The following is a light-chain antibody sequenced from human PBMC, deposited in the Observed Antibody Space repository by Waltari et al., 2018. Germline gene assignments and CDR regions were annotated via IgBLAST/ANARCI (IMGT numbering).Light chain of an antibody. V-gene: IGKV1-5*01. CDR2: DAS. CDR1: QPITTW. CDR3: QQYSSFWT. Sequence: DIQMTQSPSTLSASVGDRVTITCRASQPITTWVAWYQQKPGQAPHLLIYDASRLEFGVPTRFSGSGSGTEFTLTLSSLRPDDFATYYCQQYSSFWTFGQGTKVEIK. J-gene: IGKJ1*01.